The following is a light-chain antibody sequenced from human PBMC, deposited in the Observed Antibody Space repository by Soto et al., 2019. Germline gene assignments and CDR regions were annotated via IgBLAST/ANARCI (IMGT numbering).Light chain of an antibody. CDR3: QQSYSIPVWT. V-gene: IGKV1-39*01. CDR2: AAT. Sequence: DIQMTQSPSSLSASVGDRVTVTCRASQRIGTYVNWYQQKPGKAPKLLIYAATNLEDGVPSRFSGSGSRTDFSLYVSSLQPEDFATYYCQQSYSIPVWTFGQGTKVEI. CDR1: QRIGTY. J-gene: IGKJ1*01.